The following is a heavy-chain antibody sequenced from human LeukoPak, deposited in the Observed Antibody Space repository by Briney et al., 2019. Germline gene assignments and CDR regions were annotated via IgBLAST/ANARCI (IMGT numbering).Heavy chain of an antibody. CDR3: ARGNRYSSSWYRWFDP. J-gene: IGHJ5*02. D-gene: IGHD6-13*01. V-gene: IGHV4-34*01. CDR2: INHSGST. Sequence: AETLSLTCAVYGGSFSGYSWSWIRQPPGKGLEWMGEINHSGSTNYNPSLKSRVTISVDTSKNQFSLKLSSVTAADTAVYYCARGNRYSSSWYRWFDPWGQGTLVTVSS. CDR1: GGSFSGYS.